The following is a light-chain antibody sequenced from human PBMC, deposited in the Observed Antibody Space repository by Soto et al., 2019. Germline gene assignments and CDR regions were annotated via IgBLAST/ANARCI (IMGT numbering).Light chain of an antibody. CDR2: EVS. Sequence: QSALTQPASVSGSPGQSITISCTGTSSDVGGYNYVSWYQQHPGKAPKLMIYEVSNRPSRASNRFSGSKSGNTASLTISGLQAEDEADYYCSSYTRSSTSYVFGTGTKLTVL. V-gene: IGLV2-14*01. J-gene: IGLJ1*01. CDR1: SSDVGGYNY. CDR3: SSYTRSSTSYV.